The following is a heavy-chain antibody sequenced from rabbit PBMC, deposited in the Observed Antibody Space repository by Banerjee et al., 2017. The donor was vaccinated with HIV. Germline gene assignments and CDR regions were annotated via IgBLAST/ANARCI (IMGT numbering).Heavy chain of an antibody. J-gene: IGHJ4*01. V-gene: IGHV1S47*01. CDR2: IYNGDGST. CDR3: ARGGIIYYYYFNL. D-gene: IGHD8-1*01. Sequence: EESGGGLVQPEGSLTLSCKASGFDFMRNAMCWVRQAPGKGPEWIACIYNGDGSTYYASWAKGRFTISKTSSTTVTLQMTSLTAADTATYFCARGGIIYYYYFNLWGQGTLVTVS. CDR1: GFDFMRNA.